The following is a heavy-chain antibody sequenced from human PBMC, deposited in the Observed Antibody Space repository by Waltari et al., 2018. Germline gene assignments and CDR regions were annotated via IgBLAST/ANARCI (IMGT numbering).Heavy chain of an antibody. CDR2: INHSGST. CDR3: ARGRYYDSSGYYLGY. CDR1: GGSFRGYY. J-gene: IGHJ4*02. V-gene: IGHV4-34*01. D-gene: IGHD3-22*01. Sequence: QVQLQQWGAGLLKPSETLSLTCAVYGGSFRGYYWSWIRQPQGKGLEWIGEINHSGSTNYNPSLKSRVAISVDTSKNQFSLKLSSVTAADTAVYYGARGRYYDSSGYYLGYWGQGTLVTVSS.